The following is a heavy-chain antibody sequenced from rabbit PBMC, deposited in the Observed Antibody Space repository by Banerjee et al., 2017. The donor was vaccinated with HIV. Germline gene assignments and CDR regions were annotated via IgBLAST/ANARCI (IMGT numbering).Heavy chain of an antibody. V-gene: IGHV1S45*01. Sequence: QEQLVEYGGGLVKPEGSLTLTCKASGFSFSDRDVMCWVRQAPGKGLEWIGCINTATGKAVYANWAKGRFTISSTSSTTVPLQMTSLTAADTATYFCVRDTWAFNLWGPGTLVTVS. CDR1: GFSFSDRDV. CDR3: VRDTWAFNL. J-gene: IGHJ4*01. D-gene: IGHD3-1*01. CDR2: INTATGKA.